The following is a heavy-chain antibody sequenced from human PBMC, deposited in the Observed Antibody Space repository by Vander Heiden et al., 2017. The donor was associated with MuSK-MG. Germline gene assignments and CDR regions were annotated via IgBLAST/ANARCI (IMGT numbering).Heavy chain of an antibody. V-gene: IGHV3-33*01. CDR3: ARGLDRFDP. CDR1: GFTFSSYG. J-gene: IGHJ5*02. Sequence: QVQLVESGGGVAQPGSSLRLSCAASGFTFSSYGMHWVRQAPGKGLEWVAVIWYDGSNKYYADSVKGRFTISRDNSKNTLYLQMNSLRAEDTAVYYCARGLDRFDPWGQGTLVTVSS. CDR2: IWYDGSNK. D-gene: IGHD1-1*01.